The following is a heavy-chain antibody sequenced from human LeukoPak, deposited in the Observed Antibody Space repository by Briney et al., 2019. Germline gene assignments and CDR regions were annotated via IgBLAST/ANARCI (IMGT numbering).Heavy chain of an antibody. D-gene: IGHD4-11*01. Sequence: GGSLRLSCAASGFTFSSYGMHWVRQTPVKGLEWVAVISYDGSNKYYADSVKGRFTISRDNSKNTLYLQMNSLRAEDTAVYYCAKDPPGTVTFYYMDVWGKGTTVTVSS. CDR1: GFTFSSYG. V-gene: IGHV3-30*18. CDR3: AKDPPGTVTFYYMDV. J-gene: IGHJ6*03. CDR2: ISYDGSNK.